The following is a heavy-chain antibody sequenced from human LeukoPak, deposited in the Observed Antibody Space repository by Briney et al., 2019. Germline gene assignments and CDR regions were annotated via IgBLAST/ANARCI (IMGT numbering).Heavy chain of an antibody. D-gene: IGHD3-3*01. CDR3: ARASFWSGFAFDI. J-gene: IGHJ3*02. CDR2: IKQDGGEK. V-gene: IGHV3-7*01. CDR1: GFTFSSCW. Sequence: PGGSLRLSCAASGFTFSSCWMSWVRQAPGKGLEWVANIKQDGGEKHYVDSVKGRFTVSRDNAKNSLYLQMNSLRAEDTAVYYCARASFWSGFAFDIWGQGTMVTVSS.